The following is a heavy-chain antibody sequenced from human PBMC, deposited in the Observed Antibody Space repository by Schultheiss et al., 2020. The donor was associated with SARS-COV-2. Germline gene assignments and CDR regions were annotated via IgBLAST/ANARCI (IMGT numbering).Heavy chain of an antibody. CDR2: ISGSGGST. D-gene: IGHD6-13*01. Sequence: GGSLRLSCAASGFTFSSYAMSWVRQAPGKGLEWVSAISGSGGSTYYADSVKGRFTISRDNSKNTLYLQMNSLRAEDTAVYYCARDGGSWYLSGYYFDYWGQGTLVNVSS. CDR3: ARDGGSWYLSGYYFDY. V-gene: IGHV3-23*01. J-gene: IGHJ4*02. CDR1: GFTFSSYA.